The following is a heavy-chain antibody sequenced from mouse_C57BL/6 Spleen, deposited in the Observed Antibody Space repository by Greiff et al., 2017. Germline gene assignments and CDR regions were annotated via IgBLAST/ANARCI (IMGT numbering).Heavy chain of an antibody. Sequence: EVKLVESGGGLVKPGGSLKLSCAASGFTFSDYGMHWVRQAPEKGLEWVAYISSGSSTIYYADTVKGRFTISRDNAKNTLFLQMTSLRSEDTAMYYCARGGYNSNYAFAYWGQGTLVTVSA. CDR2: ISSGSSTI. V-gene: IGHV5-17*01. J-gene: IGHJ3*01. D-gene: IGHD2-5*01. CDR3: ARGGYNSNYAFAY. CDR1: GFTFSDYG.